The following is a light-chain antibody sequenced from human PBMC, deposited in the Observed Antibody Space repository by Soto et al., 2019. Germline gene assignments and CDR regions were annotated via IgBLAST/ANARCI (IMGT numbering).Light chain of an antibody. Sequence: EVVLTQSPATLSLSPGERATLSCRASESIGNYLAWYQQKLGQAPKLLIDDASHRAIGIPGRFSGDGSGTDFTLTIRGLYPEDFAVYYCQWRSHWPRQLTFGGGTKVEIK. J-gene: IGKJ4*01. V-gene: IGKV3-11*01. CDR3: QWRSHWPRQLT. CDR2: DAS. CDR1: ESIGNY.